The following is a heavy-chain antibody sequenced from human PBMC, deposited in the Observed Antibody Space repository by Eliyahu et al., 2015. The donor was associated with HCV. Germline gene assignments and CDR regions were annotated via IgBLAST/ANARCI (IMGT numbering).Heavy chain of an antibody. CDR2: INPNSGGT. Sequence: QVQLVQSGAEVKKPGASVKVXXXAXGYTFTGYXMHWXRQAPGXGLXWMGWINPNSGGTNYAQKFQGRVTMTRDTSISTAYMELSRLRSDDTAVYYCARALDPSRSSSFSGLQYWGQGTLVTVSS. CDR3: ARALDPSRSSSFSGLQY. J-gene: IGHJ4*02. V-gene: IGHV1-2*02. CDR1: GYTFTGYX. D-gene: IGHD6-6*01.